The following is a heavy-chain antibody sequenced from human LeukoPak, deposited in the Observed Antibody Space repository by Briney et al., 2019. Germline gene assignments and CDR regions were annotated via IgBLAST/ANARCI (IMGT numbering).Heavy chain of an antibody. V-gene: IGHV3-33*01. J-gene: IGHJ6*04. CDR3: ARVGSGYSSSWYENYYYGMDV. CDR1: GFTFSSYG. Sequence: PGRSLRLSCAASGFTFSSYGMHWVRQAPGKGLEWVAVIWYDGSNKYYADSVKGRFTISRDNSKNTQYLQMNSLRAEDTAVYYCARVGSGYSSSWYENYYYGMDVWGKGTTVTVSS. CDR2: IWYDGSNK. D-gene: IGHD6-13*01.